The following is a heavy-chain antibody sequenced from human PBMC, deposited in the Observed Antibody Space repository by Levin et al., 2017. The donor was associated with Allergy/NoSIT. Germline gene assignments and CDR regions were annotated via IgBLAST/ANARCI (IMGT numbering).Heavy chain of an antibody. D-gene: IGHD1-26*01. CDR2: ITPFNGNT. V-gene: IGHV1-45*02. J-gene: IGHJ3*02. Sequence: SVKVSCKASGYTFTYRYLHWVRQAPGQALEWMGWITPFNGNTNYAQKFQDRVTITRDRSMSTAYMELSSLRSEDTAMYYCALLVGADSPLAFDIWGQGTMVTVSS. CDR1: GYTFTYRY. CDR3: ALLVGADSPLAFDI.